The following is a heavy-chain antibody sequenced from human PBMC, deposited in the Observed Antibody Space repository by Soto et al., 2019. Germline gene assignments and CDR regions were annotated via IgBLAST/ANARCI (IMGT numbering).Heavy chain of an antibody. CDR3: ARWSYLDY. J-gene: IGHJ4*02. Sequence: GGSLRLSCAASGFSFGSYALSWVRQAPGKGLEWVSTISGSDGKTFYADSVKGRFSISRDTSQSTLYLQMNSLRADDTAMYYCARWSYLDYWGQGNQVTVSS. CDR1: GFSFGSYA. V-gene: IGHV3-23*01. D-gene: IGHD3-3*01. CDR2: ISGSDGKT.